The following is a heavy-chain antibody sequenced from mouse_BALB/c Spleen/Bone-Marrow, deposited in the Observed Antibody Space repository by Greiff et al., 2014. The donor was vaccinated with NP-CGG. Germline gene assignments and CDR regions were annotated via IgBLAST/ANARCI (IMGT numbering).Heavy chain of an antibody. J-gene: IGHJ3*01. CDR3: ALAHWDIGGPFAY. CDR1: GYTFTSYT. CDR2: INPSSGYT. V-gene: IGHV1-4*01. Sequence: VKLLESGAELARPGASVKMSCKASGYTFTSYTMHWVKQGPGQGLEWIGYINPSSGYTNYNQKFKDKATLTADKSSSTAYMQLGSLTSEDSAVYYRALAHWDIGGPFAYWGQGTLVTVSA. D-gene: IGHD4-1*01.